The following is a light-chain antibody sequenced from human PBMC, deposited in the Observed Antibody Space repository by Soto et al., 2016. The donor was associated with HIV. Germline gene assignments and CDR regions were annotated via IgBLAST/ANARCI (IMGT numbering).Light chain of an antibody. V-gene: IGLV3-21*01. CDR2: DNT. Sequence: SYVLTQPPSVSVAPGKTASITCGGNNIGRKGVHWYQQRPGQAPVLVVYDNTDRPSGIPERFSGSNSGNTATLTINRVEAGDEADYYCLVWDISSDPLFGGGTRLTVL. CDR1: NIGRKG. J-gene: IGLJ2*01. CDR3: LVWDISSDPL.